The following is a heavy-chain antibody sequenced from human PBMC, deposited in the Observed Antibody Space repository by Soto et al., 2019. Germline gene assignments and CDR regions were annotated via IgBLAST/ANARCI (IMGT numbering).Heavy chain of an antibody. CDR1: GGSFSGYY. D-gene: IGHD6-19*01. CDR3: ARGLGVAVASKSHYFDY. CDR2: INHSGSA. V-gene: IGHV4-34*01. J-gene: IGHJ4*02. Sequence: SETLSLTCAVYGGSFSGYYWSWIRQPPGKGLEWIGEINHSGSANYNPSLKSRVTISVDTSKNQFSLKLSSVTAADTAVYYCARGLGVAVASKSHYFDYWGQGTLVTVSS.